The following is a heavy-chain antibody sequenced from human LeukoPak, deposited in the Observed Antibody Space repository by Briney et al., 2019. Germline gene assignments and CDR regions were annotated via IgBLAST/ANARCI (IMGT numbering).Heavy chain of an antibody. J-gene: IGHJ4*02. CDR1: AYIFSTYD. D-gene: IGHD5-18*01. CDR3: ARDVQLWN. V-gene: IGHV1-18*01. CDR2: ISAYNGNT. Sequence: ASVKVSCKASAYIFSTYDVTWVRQAPGQGLEWMGWISAYNGNTNYAQKLQGRVTMTTDTSTSTAYMELRSLRSDDTAVYYCARDVQLWNWGQGTLVTVSS.